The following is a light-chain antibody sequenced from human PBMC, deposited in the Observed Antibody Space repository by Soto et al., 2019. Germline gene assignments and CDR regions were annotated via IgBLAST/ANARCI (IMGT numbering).Light chain of an antibody. CDR2: AAS. J-gene: IGKJ1*01. Sequence: EIVLTQSPGTLSLSPGERATLSCRASQSVSSSYLAWYHQKPGQAPRLLIYAASSRATGIPDRFSGSGSGTDFTLTISRLEPEDFAVYFCQQYGSSRTFGQGTKVEIK. CDR3: QQYGSSRT. V-gene: IGKV3-20*01. CDR1: QSVSSSY.